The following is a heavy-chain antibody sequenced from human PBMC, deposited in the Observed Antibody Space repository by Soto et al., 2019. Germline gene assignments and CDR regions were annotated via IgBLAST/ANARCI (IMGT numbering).Heavy chain of an antibody. CDR1: GYTFTSYY. D-gene: IGHD2-21*02. Sequence: QVHLVQSGAEVKKPGASVKVSCKASGYTFTSYYVHWVRQAPGQGLEWMGILSPSDGSTTYAQKCQGRVTMTRDTSTSTVYMELSSLRSEDTAMYYCAGDGVAGGGGDLGGFDPWAQGTLVTVSS. J-gene: IGHJ5*02. CDR3: AGDGVAGGGGDLGGFDP. CDR2: LSPSDGST. V-gene: IGHV1-46*01.